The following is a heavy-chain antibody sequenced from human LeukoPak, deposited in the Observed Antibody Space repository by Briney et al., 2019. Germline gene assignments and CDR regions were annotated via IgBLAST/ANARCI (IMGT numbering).Heavy chain of an antibody. CDR2: ISGSGGST. D-gene: IGHD3-22*01. Sequence: PGGSLRLSCAVSGITLSNYGMSWVRQAPGRGLEWVAGISGSGGSTNYADSVKGRFPISSANPKTTLYLQMHSLRAEDTAVYFCAKRGVVIRVILVGFHKEAYYFDSWGQGALVTVSS. CDR3: AKRGVVIRVILVGFHKEAYYFDS. V-gene: IGHV3-23*01. J-gene: IGHJ4*02. CDR1: GITLSNYG.